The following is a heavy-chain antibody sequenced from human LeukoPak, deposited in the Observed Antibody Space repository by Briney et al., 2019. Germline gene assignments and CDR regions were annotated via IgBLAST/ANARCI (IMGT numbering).Heavy chain of an antibody. Sequence: GGSLRLSCAASGITVSGRYMTWVRQAPGKGLEWVSVIDSGGSTNSADSVKGRFSVSRDNSKNTLYLQMNSLRVEDTAVYYCARTYGDYDYYYGMDVWGQGTTVTVSS. CDR3: ARTYGDYDYYYGMDV. CDR1: GITVSGRY. D-gene: IGHD4-17*01. V-gene: IGHV3-66*01. CDR2: IDSGGST. J-gene: IGHJ6*01.